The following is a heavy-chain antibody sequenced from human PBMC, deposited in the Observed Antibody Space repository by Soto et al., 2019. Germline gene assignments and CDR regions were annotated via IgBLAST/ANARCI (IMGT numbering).Heavy chain of an antibody. CDR2: ISSSSSYT. V-gene: IGHV3-11*05. CDR1: GFTISDYY. CDR3: ARGWFNDYYYGMDV. J-gene: IGHJ6*02. Sequence: QVQLVESGGGLVKPGGSLRLSCAASGFTISDYYMSWIRQAPGKGLEWVSYISSSSSYTNYADSVKGRFTISRDNAKNSLYLQMNSLRAEDTAVYYCARGWFNDYYYGMDVWGQGTTVTVSS. D-gene: IGHD3-10*01.